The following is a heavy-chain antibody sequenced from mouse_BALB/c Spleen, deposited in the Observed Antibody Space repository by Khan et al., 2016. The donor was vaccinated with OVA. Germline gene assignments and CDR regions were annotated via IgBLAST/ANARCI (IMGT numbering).Heavy chain of an antibody. D-gene: IGHD2-3*01. CDR1: GYTFADSG. Sequence: QVQLQQSGPEPVRPGASVKISCKGSGYTFADSGMHWVRQSHAKSLEWIGVISTYYGNIKYNQKFEGRATLNVDKSSSTAYMELARLTSEDSAVYFCTRDGISEFAYWGQGTLVTVSA. V-gene: IGHV1S137*01. J-gene: IGHJ3*01. CDR3: TRDGISEFAY. CDR2: ISTYYGNI.